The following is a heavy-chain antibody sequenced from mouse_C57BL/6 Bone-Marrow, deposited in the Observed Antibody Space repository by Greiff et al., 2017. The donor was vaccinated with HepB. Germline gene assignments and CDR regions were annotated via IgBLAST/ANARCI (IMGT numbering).Heavy chain of an antibody. CDR2: IWSGGST. D-gene: IGHD1-1*01. J-gene: IGHJ2*01. Sequence: VMLVESGPGLVQPSQSLSITCTVSGFSLTSYGVHWVRQSPGKGLEWLGVIWSGGSTDYNAAFISRLSISKDNSKSQVFFKMNSLQADDTSIYYCARSYYYGPYFDYWGQGTTLTVSS. CDR3: ARSYYYGPYFDY. V-gene: IGHV2-2*01. CDR1: GFSLTSYG.